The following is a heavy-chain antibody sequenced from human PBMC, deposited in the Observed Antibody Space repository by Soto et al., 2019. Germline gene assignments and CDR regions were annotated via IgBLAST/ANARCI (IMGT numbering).Heavy chain of an antibody. CDR3: TGEGI. Sequence: EVQLVESGGGLVQPGGSLRLSCAGSGVSFSGYWLSWVRQAPGKGLEWLANIKKDGNVRNYVDSVKGRFTISRDDAKKSHFLEMNNLRARDTAVYYCTGEGIWGQGTLVTGSP. CDR2: IKKDGNVR. J-gene: IGHJ4*02. CDR1: GVSFSGYW. V-gene: IGHV3-7*01.